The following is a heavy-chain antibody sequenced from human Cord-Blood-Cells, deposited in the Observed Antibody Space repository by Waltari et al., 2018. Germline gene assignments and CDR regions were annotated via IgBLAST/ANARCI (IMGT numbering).Heavy chain of an antibody. V-gene: IGHV4-61*02. Sequence: QVQLQESGPGLVKPSQTLSLTGTVSGGSISSGSYYWSWIRQPAAKGLEWIGYIYTSGSTNYNPSLKSRVTISVDTSKNQFSLKLSSVTAADTAVYYCARETGYSSSFDYWGQGTLVTVSS. J-gene: IGHJ4*02. CDR3: ARETGYSSSFDY. D-gene: IGHD6-6*01. CDR2: IYTSGST. CDR1: GGSISSGSYY.